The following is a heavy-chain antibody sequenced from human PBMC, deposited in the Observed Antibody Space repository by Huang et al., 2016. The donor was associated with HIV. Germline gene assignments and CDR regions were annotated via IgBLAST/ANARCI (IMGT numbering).Heavy chain of an antibody. Sequence: EVQLVESGGGVVQPGGSLRLSCVASGFTFSTYSMNWVRQDPGKGLEWRSYISSSDSTIYYADAVKGRFTISRDNAKNSLYLQMNSLRAEDTAVYYCARDLPGGITGVTVGLDYWGQGTLVSVSS. CDR3: ARDLPGGITGVTVGLDY. CDR2: ISSSDSTI. CDR1: GFTFSTYS. D-gene: IGHD1-20*01. J-gene: IGHJ4*02. V-gene: IGHV3-48*01.